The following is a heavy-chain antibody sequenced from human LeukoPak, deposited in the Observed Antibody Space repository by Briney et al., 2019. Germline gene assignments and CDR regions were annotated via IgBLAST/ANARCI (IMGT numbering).Heavy chain of an antibody. J-gene: IGHJ6*03. D-gene: IGHD3-10*01. CDR3: ARVNYYGSGSYYRYYYYMDV. V-gene: IGHV4-39*07. Sequence: SETLSLTCAVSGVSISGSYYYWGWIRQPPGKGLEWIGNIYYSGSTYYNPSLKSRVTISVDTSKNQFSLKLSSVTAADTAVYYCARVNYYGSGSYYRYYYYMDVWGKGTTVTVSS. CDR1: GVSISGSYYY. CDR2: IYYSGST.